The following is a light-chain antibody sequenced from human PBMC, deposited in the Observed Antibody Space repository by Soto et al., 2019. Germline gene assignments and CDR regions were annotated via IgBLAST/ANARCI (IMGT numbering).Light chain of an antibody. CDR3: SSFTTSSTVV. V-gene: IGLV2-14*03. CDR2: DVS. CDR1: SSDVGGYNY. Sequence: QSVLTQPASVSGSPGQSITISCTGPSSDVGGYNYVSWYQQHPGKAPKLMICDVSNRPSGVSNRFSGSKSGNTASLTISGLQTEDEADYYCSSFTTSSTVVFGGGTKLTVL. J-gene: IGLJ2*01.